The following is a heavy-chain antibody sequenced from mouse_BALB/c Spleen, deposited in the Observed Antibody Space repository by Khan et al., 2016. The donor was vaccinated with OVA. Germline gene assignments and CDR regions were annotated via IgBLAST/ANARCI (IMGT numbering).Heavy chain of an antibody. Sequence: EVELVESGGDLVKPGGSLNLSCEASGFTFGSYGMSWLRQTPDKRLEWVATISNGGSYTYFPDSVKGRLTISRDNAKNTLYLQMSSLKSEDTAMYYYARHRFNRPTAWFAYWGQGTLVTVFA. D-gene: IGHD1-1*01. V-gene: IGHV5-6*01. CDR3: ARHRFNRPTAWFAY. CDR2: ISNGGSYT. J-gene: IGHJ3*01. CDR1: GFTFGSYG.